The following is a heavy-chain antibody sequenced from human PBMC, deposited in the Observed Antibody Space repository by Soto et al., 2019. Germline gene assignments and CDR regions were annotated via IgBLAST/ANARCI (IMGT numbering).Heavy chain of an antibody. D-gene: IGHD1-26*01. CDR1: GYTFTGYY. Sequence: GASVKVSCKASGYTFTGYYMHWVRQAPGQGLEWMGWINPNSGGTNYAQKFQGWVTMTRDTSISTAYMELSRLRSDDTAVYYCAREVGANRGNWFDPCGQETLVTVSS. V-gene: IGHV1-2*04. CDR3: AREVGANRGNWFDP. CDR2: INPNSGGT. J-gene: IGHJ5*02.